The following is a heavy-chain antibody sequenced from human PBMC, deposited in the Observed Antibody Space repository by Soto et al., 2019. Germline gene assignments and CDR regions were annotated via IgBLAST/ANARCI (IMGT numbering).Heavy chain of an antibody. Sequence: ASVKVSCKASGYTFTGYYMHWVRQAPGQGLEWMGWINPNSGGTNYAQKFQGWVTMTRDTSISTAYMELSRLRSDDTAVYYCARGGVRYCSGGSCYYFDYWGQGTLVTVSS. CDR2: INPNSGGT. CDR3: ARGGVRYCSGGSCYYFDY. J-gene: IGHJ4*02. V-gene: IGHV1-2*04. CDR1: GYTFTGYY. D-gene: IGHD2-15*01.